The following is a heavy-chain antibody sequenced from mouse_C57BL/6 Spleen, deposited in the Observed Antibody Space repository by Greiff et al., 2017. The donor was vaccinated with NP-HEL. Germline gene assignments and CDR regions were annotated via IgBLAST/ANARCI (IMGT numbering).Heavy chain of an antibody. Sequence: VQLQQSGPVLVKPGASVKMSCKASGYTFPDYYMNWVKQSHGKSLEWIGVINPYNGGTSYNQKFKGKATLTVDKSSSTAYMELNSLTSEDSAVYYCARSASHWEGYFDVWGTGTTVTVSS. CDR1: GYTFPDYY. J-gene: IGHJ1*03. CDR3: ARSASHWEGYFDV. CDR2: INPYNGGT. V-gene: IGHV1-19*01. D-gene: IGHD4-1*01.